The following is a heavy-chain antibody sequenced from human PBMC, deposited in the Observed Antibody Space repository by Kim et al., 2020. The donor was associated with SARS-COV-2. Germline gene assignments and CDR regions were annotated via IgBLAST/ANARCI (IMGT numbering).Heavy chain of an antibody. J-gene: IGHJ6*02. V-gene: IGHV3-30*18. Sequence: GGSLRLSCAASGFTFSSYGMHWVRQAPGKGLEWVAVISYDGSNKYYADSVKGRFTISRDNSKNTLYLQMNSLRAEDTAVYYCAKDLLELHARITMIVRQGYYYYYGMDVWGQGTTVTVSS. D-gene: IGHD3-22*01. CDR1: GFTFSSYG. CDR3: AKDLLELHARITMIVRQGYYYYYGMDV. CDR2: ISYDGSNK.